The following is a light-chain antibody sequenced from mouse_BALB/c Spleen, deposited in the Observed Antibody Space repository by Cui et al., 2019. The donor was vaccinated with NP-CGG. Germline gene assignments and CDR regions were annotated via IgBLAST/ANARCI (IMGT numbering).Light chain of an antibody. J-gene: IGLJ1*01. V-gene: IGLV1*01. CDR1: AGAVTTNNY. CDR2: GTN. Sequence: QAVVTQESALTTSPGETVTLTCRSSAGAVTTNNYANWVQEKPDHLFTGLISGTNNRAPGVPARFSGSLIGDKAALTITGAQTEDEAIYFCALWYSNHWVFGGGTQLTVL. CDR3: ALWYSNHWV.